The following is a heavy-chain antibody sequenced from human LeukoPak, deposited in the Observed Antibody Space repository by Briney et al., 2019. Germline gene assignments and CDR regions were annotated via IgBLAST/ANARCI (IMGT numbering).Heavy chain of an antibody. D-gene: IGHD3-22*01. V-gene: IGHV1-8*01. Sequence: ASVKVSCKASGYTFTSYDINWVRQAPGQGLGWMGWMNPNSGNTVYAQKFQGRVTMTRNTSISTAYMELSSLRSGDTAVYYCARGVAGNYYDSSGYLDGSWFDPWGQGTLVTVSS. CDR3: ARGVAGNYYDSSGYLDGSWFDP. CDR1: GYTFTSYD. CDR2: MNPNSGNT. J-gene: IGHJ5*02.